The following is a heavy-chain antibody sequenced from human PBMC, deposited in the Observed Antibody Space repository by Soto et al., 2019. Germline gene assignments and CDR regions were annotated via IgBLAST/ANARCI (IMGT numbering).Heavy chain of an antibody. CDR3: ARGRYNWNY. D-gene: IGHD1-20*01. V-gene: IGHV4-34*01. J-gene: IGHJ4*02. Sequence: KTSETLSLTCAVYGGAFIGYYCSWIRQPPGKGLEWIGEINHSGSTNYNPSLKSRVTISVDTSKNQFSLKLSSVTAADTAVYYCARGRYNWNYWGQGTLVTVSS. CDR1: GGAFIGYY. CDR2: INHSGST.